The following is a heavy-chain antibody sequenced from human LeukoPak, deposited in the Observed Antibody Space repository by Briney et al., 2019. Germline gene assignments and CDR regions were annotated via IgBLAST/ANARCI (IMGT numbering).Heavy chain of an antibody. V-gene: IGHV5-51*01. CDR1: GYSLTTYW. D-gene: IGHD3-22*01. CDR2: IYPGDSDT. J-gene: IGHJ3*02. CDR3: ARDYYDSSGYSVPAFDI. Sequence: GESLKISCKGSGYSLTTYWIGWVRQMPGKGLEWMGIIYPGDSDTRYSPSFQGQVTISADKSISTAYLQWSSLKASDTAMYYCARDYYDSSGYSVPAFDIWGQGTMVTVSS.